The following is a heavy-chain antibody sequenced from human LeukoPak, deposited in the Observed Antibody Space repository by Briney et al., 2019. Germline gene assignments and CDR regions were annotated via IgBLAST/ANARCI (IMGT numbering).Heavy chain of an antibody. Sequence: GASLNVSPKPSGYTFTSYAISCVRHAPQRGLEWMGRIIPILGIANDAQKFQGRVTITADKSTSTAYMELSSLRSEDTAVYYCASPDYWGQGTLVTVSS. J-gene: IGHJ4*02. CDR2: IIPILGIA. CDR3: ASPDY. V-gene: IGHV1-69*04. CDR1: GYTFTSYA.